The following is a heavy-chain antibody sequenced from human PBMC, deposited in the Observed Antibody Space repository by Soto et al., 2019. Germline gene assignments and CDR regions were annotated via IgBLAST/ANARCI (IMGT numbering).Heavy chain of an antibody. Sequence: QVQLVESGGGVVQPGRSLRLSCAASGFTFSSYGMHWVRQAPGKGLEWVAVISYDGSNKYYADSVKGRFTISRDNSKNTLYLQMTSLRAEDTAVYYCAKDRTTGLVFSHHLDYWGQGTLVTVSS. CDR2: ISYDGSNK. CDR1: GFTFSSYG. CDR3: AKDRTTGLVFSHHLDY. D-gene: IGHD3-3*02. J-gene: IGHJ4*02. V-gene: IGHV3-30*18.